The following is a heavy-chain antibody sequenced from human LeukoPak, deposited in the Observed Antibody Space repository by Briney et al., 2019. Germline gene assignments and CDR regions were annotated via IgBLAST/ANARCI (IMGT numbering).Heavy chain of an antibody. CDR1: GFSFSGYG. CDR3: ARDLNGRLDDAFVI. J-gene: IGHJ3*02. CDR2: IRNDGSDK. V-gene: IGHV3-30*02. D-gene: IGHD2-8*01. Sequence: GGSLRLSCEASGFSFSGYGMHWVRQAPGKGLEWVALIRNDGSDKFYADFVKGRFTISRDNSKNTLYMQMNSLRVEDTALYYCARDLNGRLDDAFVIWGQGTMVTVSS.